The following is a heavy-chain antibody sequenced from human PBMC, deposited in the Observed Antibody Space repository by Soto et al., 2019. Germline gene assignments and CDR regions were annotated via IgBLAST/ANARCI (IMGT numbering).Heavy chain of an antibody. CDR2: SSPYNGNT. D-gene: IGHD2-15*01. CDR3: ARGGLGYCSGGSCPQNWFDP. CDR1: GYTFTSFG. V-gene: IGHV1-18*01. Sequence: QVQLVQSGAEVKKSGASVKVSCKASGYTFTSFGITWVRQALGQGLEWLGWSSPYNGNTHYVQKFQGRVTMTTDTSTSTAYMELRSLRSDDTAVYYCARGGLGYCSGGSCPQNWFDPWGQGTLVTVSS. J-gene: IGHJ5*02.